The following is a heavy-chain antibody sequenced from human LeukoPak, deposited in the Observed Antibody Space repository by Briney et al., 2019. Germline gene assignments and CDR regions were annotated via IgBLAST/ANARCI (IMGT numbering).Heavy chain of an antibody. D-gene: IGHD2-8*01. CDR2: ISSGGSMT. CDR3: AREGYGVPFDF. J-gene: IGHJ4*02. CDR1: GFTFRSFG. Sequence: GGSLRLSCAASGFTFRSFGMSWIRQAPGKGLEWVSYISSGGSMTDYADSVKGRFTISRDNAKNSLYLQMNSLRAEDTAVYYCAREGYGVPFDFWGQGTPVTVSS. V-gene: IGHV3-11*01.